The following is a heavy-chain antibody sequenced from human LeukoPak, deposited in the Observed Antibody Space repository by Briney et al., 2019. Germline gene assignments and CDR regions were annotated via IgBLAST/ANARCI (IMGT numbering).Heavy chain of an antibody. Sequence: GSLRLSCAASGFTFSSYTMSWVRQAPGKGLEWVSAISGSGGSTYYADSVKGRFTISRDNSKNTLYLQINSLRAEDTAVYYCVGDDILTGYYSGDYWGQGTLVTVSS. CDR1: GFTFSSYT. CDR3: VGDDILTGYYSGDY. V-gene: IGHV3-23*01. D-gene: IGHD3-9*01. CDR2: ISGSGGST. J-gene: IGHJ4*02.